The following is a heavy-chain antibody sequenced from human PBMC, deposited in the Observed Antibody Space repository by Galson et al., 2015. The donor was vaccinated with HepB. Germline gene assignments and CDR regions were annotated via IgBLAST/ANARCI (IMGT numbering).Heavy chain of an antibody. CDR3: LKRTETSRHFDY. J-gene: IGHJ4*02. D-gene: IGHD1-1*01. Sequence: LRLSCAASGFTFSSCDMLWVRQAPGKGLEWVAIASREVNHKYYADSVKGRFTISRDNSNNMLHLQMNGLRDEDSAVYYCLKRTETSRHFDYWGQGTLVAVSS. V-gene: IGHV3-30*18. CDR1: GFTFSSCD. CDR2: ASREVNHK.